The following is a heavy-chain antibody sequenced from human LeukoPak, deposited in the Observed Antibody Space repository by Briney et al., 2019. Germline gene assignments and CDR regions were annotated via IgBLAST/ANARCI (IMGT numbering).Heavy chain of an antibody. CDR2: ISGDSNYI. CDR3: AKGGYYDSSGYPFDY. J-gene: IGHJ4*02. Sequence: GGSLRLYCAASGFTFNTNTMNRVRQAPGKGLEWVSSISGDSNYIDYADSLQGRFTISRDNAKNSLYLHMNSLRAEDTAVYYCAKGGYYDSSGYPFDYWGQGTLVTVSS. D-gene: IGHD3-22*01. V-gene: IGHV3-21*04. CDR1: GFTFNTNT.